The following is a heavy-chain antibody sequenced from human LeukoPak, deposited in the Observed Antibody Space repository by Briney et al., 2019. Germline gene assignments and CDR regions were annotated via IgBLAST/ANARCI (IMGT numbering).Heavy chain of an antibody. CDR1: GFTVSSNY. V-gene: IGHV3-30*18. CDR3: AKDNFDP. CDR2: ISYDGSNK. Sequence: GGSLRLSCAASGFTVSSNYMSWVRQAPGKGLEWVAVISYDGSNKYYADSVKGRFTISRDNSKNTLYLQMNSLRAEDTAVYYRAKDNFDPWGQGTLVTVSS. J-gene: IGHJ5*02.